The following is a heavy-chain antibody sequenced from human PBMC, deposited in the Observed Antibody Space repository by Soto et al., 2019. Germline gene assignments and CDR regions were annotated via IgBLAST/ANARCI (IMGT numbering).Heavy chain of an antibody. Sequence: PSETLSLTCTVSGGSISNSSYYWGWIRQPPGKGLEWIGSIYYRGITYSNPSLKSRVTISVDTSKNQFSLKLSSVTAADTAVYYCARQTSYSGYDIIDYWGQRTLVTVSS. CDR2: IYYRGIT. V-gene: IGHV4-39*01. CDR3: ARQTSYSGYDIIDY. CDR1: GGSISNSSYY. J-gene: IGHJ4*02. D-gene: IGHD5-12*01.